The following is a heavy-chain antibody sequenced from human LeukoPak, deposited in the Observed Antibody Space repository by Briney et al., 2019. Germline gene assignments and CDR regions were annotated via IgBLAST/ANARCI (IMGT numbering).Heavy chain of an antibody. V-gene: IGHV3-48*04. CDR1: GFTFSGYD. Sequence: GGSLRLSCAASGFTFSGYDMSWVRQAPGKGLEWVSYTSSSSSTIYYADSVRSRFTISRDNAKNSLYLQMNSLRAEDTAVYYCARLRYYGMDVWGQGTTVTVSS. J-gene: IGHJ6*02. CDR2: TSSSSSTI. CDR3: ARLRYYGMDV.